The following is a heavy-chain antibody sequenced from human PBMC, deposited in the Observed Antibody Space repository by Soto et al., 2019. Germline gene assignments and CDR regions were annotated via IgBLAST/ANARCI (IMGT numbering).Heavy chain of an antibody. J-gene: IGHJ4*02. CDR1: VVSISSYL. Sequence: SETLSLTCPVSVVSISSYLWSWIRQAPGRGLEWIGYTYHRGSTNYSPSLKSRVAISLDTSENQFSLKVNSVTAADTAVYYCARIGGYHGPLDYWGQGTPVNVS. CDR2: TYHRGST. CDR3: ARIGGYHGPLDY. D-gene: IGHD6-25*01. V-gene: IGHV4-59*01.